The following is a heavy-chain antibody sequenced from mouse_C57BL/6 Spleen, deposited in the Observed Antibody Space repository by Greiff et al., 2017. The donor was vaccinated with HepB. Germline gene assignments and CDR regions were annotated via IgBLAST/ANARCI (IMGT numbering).Heavy chain of an antibody. CDR3: ARGEDGYYFDY. Sequence: EVKLVESGGGLVKPGGSLKLSCAASGFTFSSYAMSWVRQTPEKRLEWVATISDGGSYTYYPDNVKGRFTISRDNAKNNLYLQMSHLKSEDTAMYYCARGEDGYYFDYWGQGTTLTVSS. J-gene: IGHJ2*01. CDR2: ISDGGSYT. D-gene: IGHD2-3*01. V-gene: IGHV5-4*03. CDR1: GFTFSSYA.